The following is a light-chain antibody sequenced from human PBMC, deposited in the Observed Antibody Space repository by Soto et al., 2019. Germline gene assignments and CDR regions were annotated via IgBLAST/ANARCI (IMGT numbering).Light chain of an antibody. CDR2: GAS. V-gene: IGKV3-15*01. J-gene: IGKJ4*01. CDR1: QSVSTN. Sequence: EIVMTQSPATLSVSPGERATLSCRASQSVSTNLAWYQQKPGQGPRLLIFGASTRAIGIPARFSGSGSGTDFTLTISSLQSEDFAVYYCQHYNELPLTFGGGPKVDIK. CDR3: QHYNELPLT.